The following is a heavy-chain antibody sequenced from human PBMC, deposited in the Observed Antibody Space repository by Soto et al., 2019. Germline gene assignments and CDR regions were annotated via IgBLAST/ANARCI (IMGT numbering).Heavy chain of an antibody. D-gene: IGHD3-22*01. CDR3: ASGTYYYDSSGYYFDY. V-gene: IGHV3-30-3*01. J-gene: IGHJ4*02. Sequence: QVQLVESGGGVVQSGRSLRLSCAASGFTFSSYAMHWVRQAPGKGLEWVAVISYDGSNKYYADSVKGRFTISRDNSKNTLYLQMNSLRAEDTAVYYCASGTYYYDSSGYYFDYWGQGTLVTVSS. CDR2: ISYDGSNK. CDR1: GFTFSSYA.